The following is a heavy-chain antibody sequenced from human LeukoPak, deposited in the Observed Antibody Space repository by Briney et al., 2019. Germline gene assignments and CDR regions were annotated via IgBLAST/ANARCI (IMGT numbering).Heavy chain of an antibody. CDR1: GFTFRSKS. D-gene: IGHD3-10*01. Sequence: GGSLRLSCAASGFTFRSKSMYWVRQAPGKGLEWVAVISYDGSSKYYADSVKGRFTISRDNSKSTLYLQLSSLKIDDSAVYYCARNPAAWFGELSSWFDPWGQGTLVTVSS. CDR3: ARNPAAWFGELSSWFDP. V-gene: IGHV3-30-3*01. J-gene: IGHJ5*02. CDR2: ISYDGSSK.